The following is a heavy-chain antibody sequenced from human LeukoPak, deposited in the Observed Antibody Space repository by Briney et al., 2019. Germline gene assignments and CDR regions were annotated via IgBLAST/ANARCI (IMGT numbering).Heavy chain of an antibody. V-gene: IGHV3-23*01. D-gene: IGHD2-2*01. CDR1: GFTFSSYA. J-gene: IGHJ3*02. Sequence: GGSLRLSCAASGFTFSSYAMSWVRQAPGKRLEWVSAISGSGGSTYYADSVKGRFTISRDNSKNTLYLQMNSLRAEDTAVYYCAKVQYQLLSPGDAFDIWGQGTMVTVSS. CDR2: ISGSGGST. CDR3: AKVQYQLLSPGDAFDI.